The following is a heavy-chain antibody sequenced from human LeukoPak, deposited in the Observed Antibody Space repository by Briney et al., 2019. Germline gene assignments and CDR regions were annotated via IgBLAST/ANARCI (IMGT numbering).Heavy chain of an antibody. CDR1: GYTFIGYY. Sequence: ASVKVSCKSSGYTFIGYYMHWVRQAPGRGLEWMGWINPKSGGTNYAQKFQGRVTMTRDTSISTAYMELSRLKSDDTAVYFCAREGGLTGYYDIFDIWGQGTMVIVSS. J-gene: IGHJ3*02. V-gene: IGHV1-2*02. D-gene: IGHD3-9*01. CDR2: INPKSGGT. CDR3: AREGGLTGYYDIFDI.